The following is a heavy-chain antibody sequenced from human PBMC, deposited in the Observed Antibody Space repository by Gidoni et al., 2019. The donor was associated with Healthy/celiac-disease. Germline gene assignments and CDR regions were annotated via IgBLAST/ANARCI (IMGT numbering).Heavy chain of an antibody. CDR3: ARDPAYDSSGYYYFDY. D-gene: IGHD3-22*01. CDR2: IKQDGSEK. Sequence: EVQLVESGGGLVQPGGSLRLSCAASGFTFSSSWMSWVRQAPGKGLEWVANIKQDGSEKYYVDSVKGRFTISRDNAKNSLYLQMNSLRAEDTAVYYCARDPAYDSSGYYYFDYWGQGTLVTVSS. J-gene: IGHJ4*02. V-gene: IGHV3-7*01. CDR1: GFTFSSSW.